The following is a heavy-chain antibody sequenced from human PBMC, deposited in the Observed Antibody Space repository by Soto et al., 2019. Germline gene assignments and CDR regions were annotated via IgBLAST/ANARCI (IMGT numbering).Heavy chain of an antibody. CDR2: IYHSGTT. CDR1: GDSISSGYY. CDR3: ARRERYYGSPGWFDP. D-gene: IGHD3-10*01. V-gene: IGHV4-38-2*01. Sequence: SQTLSLTCAVSGDSISSGYYWAWIRQRAGKGLEWIGSIYHSGTTYYNPSLRSRVAISVDTAKNQFSLNLRSVTAADTAVYFCARRERYYGSPGWFDPWGQGILVTVS. J-gene: IGHJ5*01.